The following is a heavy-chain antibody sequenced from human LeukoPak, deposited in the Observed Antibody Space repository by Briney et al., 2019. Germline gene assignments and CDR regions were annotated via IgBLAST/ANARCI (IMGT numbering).Heavy chain of an antibody. J-gene: IGHJ4*02. CDR1: GFTFSSAW. V-gene: IGHV3-15*01. CDR3: ATPSAYDYLFDY. D-gene: IGHD5-12*01. CDR2: IKSKTDGETT. Sequence: GGSLRLSCAASGFTFSSAWMSWVRQAPGRGLEWVGRIKSKTDGETTDYAAPVKGRFSISRDDSKNTLYLQMNSLKTEDTAVYYCATPSAYDYLFDYWGQGTLVTVSS.